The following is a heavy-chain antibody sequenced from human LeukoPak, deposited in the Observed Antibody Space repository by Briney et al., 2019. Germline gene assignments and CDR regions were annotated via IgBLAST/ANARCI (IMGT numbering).Heavy chain of an antibody. J-gene: IGHJ4*02. Sequence: SETLSLTCAVYGGSFSGYYWSWIRQPPGKGLEWIGEINHSGSTNYNPSLKSRVTISVDTSKNQFSLKLSSVTAADTAVYYCARGTRIYSTEMDYWGQGTLVTVSS. V-gene: IGHV4-34*01. CDR2: INHSGST. CDR1: GGSFSGYY. D-gene: IGHD6-13*01. CDR3: ARGTRIYSTEMDY.